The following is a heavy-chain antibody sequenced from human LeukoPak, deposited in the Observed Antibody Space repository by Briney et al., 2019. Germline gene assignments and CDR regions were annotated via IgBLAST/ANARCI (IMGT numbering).Heavy chain of an antibody. CDR1: GFTFSSDW. CDR3: ARDQLLFRTSDY. D-gene: IGHD3-10*01. CDR2: IKQEGSEK. J-gene: IGHJ4*02. V-gene: IGHV3-7*01. Sequence: GGSLRLSCAASGFTFSSDWTSWVRQAPGRGGGWGANIKQEGSEKYYGDSVKGRFTISRDNAKNSLYLQMNSLRAEDTAVYYCARDQLLFRTSDYWGQGTLVTVSS.